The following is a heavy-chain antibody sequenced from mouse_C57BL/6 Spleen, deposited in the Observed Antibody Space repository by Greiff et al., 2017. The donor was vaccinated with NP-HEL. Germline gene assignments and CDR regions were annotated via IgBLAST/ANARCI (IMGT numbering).Heavy chain of an antibody. D-gene: IGHD1-1*01. J-gene: IGHJ3*01. V-gene: IGHV5-4*03. Sequence: EVKLQESGGGLVKPGGSLKLSCAASGFTFSSYAMYWVRQTPEKRLEWVATISDGGSYTYYPDNVKGRYTISRDNAKNNRYLQMSKLKSEDTAMYYCASEGDDYGSGYDAWFGYWGQGTLVTVSA. CDR1: GFTFSSYA. CDR2: ISDGGSYT. CDR3: ASEGDDYGSGYDAWFGY.